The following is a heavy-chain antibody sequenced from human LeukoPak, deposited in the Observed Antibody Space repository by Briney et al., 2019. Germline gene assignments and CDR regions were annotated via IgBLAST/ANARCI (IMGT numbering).Heavy chain of an antibody. CDR1: GGSISSYY. Sequence: SETLSLTCTVSGGSISSYYWSWIRQPPGKGLEWIEYIYYSGSTNYNPSLKSRVTISVDTSKNQFSLKLSSVTAADTAVYYCARFRYNWDYALDYWGQGTLVTVSS. CDR2: IYYSGST. J-gene: IGHJ4*02. CDR3: ARFRYNWDYALDY. D-gene: IGHD1-7*01. V-gene: IGHV4-59*08.